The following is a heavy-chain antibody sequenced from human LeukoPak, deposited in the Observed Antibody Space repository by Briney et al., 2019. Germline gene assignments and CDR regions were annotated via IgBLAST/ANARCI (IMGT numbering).Heavy chain of an antibody. Sequence: GGSLRLSCAASGFTFSSYSMNWVRQAPGKGLEWVSSISSSSSYIYYADSVKGRFTISRDNAKNSLYLQMNSLRAEDTAVYYCARAKTYYDFWSGSDAFDIWGRGTMVTVSS. CDR3: ARAKTYYDFWSGSDAFDI. V-gene: IGHV3-21*01. CDR1: GFTFSSYS. CDR2: ISSSSSYI. D-gene: IGHD3-3*01. J-gene: IGHJ3*02.